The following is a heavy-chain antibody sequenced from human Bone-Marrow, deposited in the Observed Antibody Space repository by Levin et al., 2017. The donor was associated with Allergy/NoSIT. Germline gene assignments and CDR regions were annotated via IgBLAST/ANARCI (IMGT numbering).Heavy chain of an antibody. D-gene: IGHD5/OR15-5a*01. CDR2: ISAYNGVT. J-gene: IGHJ4*02. V-gene: IGHV1-18*01. Sequence: ASVKVSCKASGYTFSNYYIIWVRQAPGQGLESMGWISAYNGVTHYPLELQGRVTMTTDTSTSTAYMELRSLRSDDTAMYYCARSQDTRTPGLVSNWGQGTLVTVSS. CDR3: ARSQDTRTPGLVSN. CDR1: GYTFSNYY.